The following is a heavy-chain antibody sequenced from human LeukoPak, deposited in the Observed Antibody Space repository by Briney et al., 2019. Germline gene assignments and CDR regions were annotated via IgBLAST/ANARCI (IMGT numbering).Heavy chain of an antibody. CDR2: ISYDGSNK. CDR3: ARDGQGSSGSLYFFDY. Sequence: GGSLRLSCAASGFTFSNYALHWVRQAPGKGLEWVAIISYDGSNKYYADSVKGRFTISRDNSKNTLYLQMNTLRAEDTAVCYCARDGQGSSGSLYFFDYWGQGTLVTVSS. D-gene: IGHD6-19*01. CDR1: GFTFSNYA. V-gene: IGHV3-30*04. J-gene: IGHJ4*02.